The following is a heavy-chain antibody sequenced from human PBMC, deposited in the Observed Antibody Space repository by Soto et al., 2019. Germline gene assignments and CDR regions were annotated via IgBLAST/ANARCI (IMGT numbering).Heavy chain of an antibody. J-gene: IGHJ4*02. CDR1: GFMFSSHG. CDR3: GPDTLDY. Sequence: GGSLRLSCAASGFMFSSHGMHWIRQAPGKGLEWVAVIWYDGSNKYYADSVKGRFTISRDNSKNTLYLQMNSLRVEDTAVYYCGPDTLDYWGQGTLVTVSS. V-gene: IGHV3-33*01. CDR2: IWYDGSNK.